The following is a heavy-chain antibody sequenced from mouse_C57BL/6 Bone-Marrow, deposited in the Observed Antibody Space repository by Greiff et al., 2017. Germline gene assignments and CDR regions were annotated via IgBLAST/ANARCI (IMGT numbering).Heavy chain of an antibody. V-gene: IGHV1-63*01. CDR1: GYTFTNYW. J-gene: IGHJ4*01. D-gene: IGHD1-1*01. Sequence: QVQLQQSGAELVRPGTSVKMSCKASGYTFTNYWIGWAKQRPGHGLEWIGDIYPGGGYTNYNEKFKGKATLTADKSSSTAYMQFSSLTSEDSAIYYCARYYYGSSYAMDYWGQGTSGTVSS. CDR3: ARYYYGSSYAMDY. CDR2: IYPGGGYT.